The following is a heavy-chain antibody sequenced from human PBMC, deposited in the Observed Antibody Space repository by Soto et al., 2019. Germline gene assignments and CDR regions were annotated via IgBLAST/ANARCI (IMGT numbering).Heavy chain of an antibody. D-gene: IGHD2-21*01. V-gene: IGHV3-7*05. Sequence: GGSLRLSCAASGFTFNSFWMSWVRQAPGKGLEWVANINPDGSEAYYVGSVKGRFTISRDNTKNSLYLQMNSLRAEDTAAYYCAKDGDGSASPFYYWGQGPQVTVSS. CDR1: GFTFNSFW. CDR3: AKDGDGSASPFYY. J-gene: IGHJ4*02. CDR2: INPDGSEA.